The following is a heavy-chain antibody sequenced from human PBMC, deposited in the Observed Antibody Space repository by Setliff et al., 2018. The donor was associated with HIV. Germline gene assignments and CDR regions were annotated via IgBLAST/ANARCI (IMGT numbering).Heavy chain of an antibody. CDR2: VYSTGST. J-gene: IGHJ6*03. D-gene: IGHD7-27*01. Sequence: SETLSLTCTVSGGSIENLYWTWIRQPSGRGLEWIGYVYSTGSTKYYPSLKSRATMSDDTSKNQISLTLTSVSAADTAVYYCASTSMGMTRKPIWYYHMDVWGHGITVTVSS. CDR1: GGSIENLY. CDR3: ASTSMGMTRKPIWYYHMDV. V-gene: IGHV4-59*11.